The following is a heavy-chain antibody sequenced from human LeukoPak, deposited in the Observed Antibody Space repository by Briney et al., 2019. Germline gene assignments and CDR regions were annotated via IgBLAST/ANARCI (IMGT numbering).Heavy chain of an antibody. D-gene: IGHD3-3*01. CDR1: GYTFTGYY. J-gene: IGHJ4*02. CDR3: ASIPNYDFWSGYYIQVY. Sequence: ASVKVSCKASGYTFTGYYMHWVRQAPGQGLEWMGRINPNSGGTNYAQKFQGRVTMTRDTSISTAYMELSRLRSDDTAVYYCASIPNYDFWSGYYIQVYWGQGTLVTVSS. CDR2: INPNSGGT. V-gene: IGHV1-2*06.